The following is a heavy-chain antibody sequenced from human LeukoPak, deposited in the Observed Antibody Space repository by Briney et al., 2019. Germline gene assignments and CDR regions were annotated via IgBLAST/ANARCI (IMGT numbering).Heavy chain of an antibody. V-gene: IGHV3-23*01. J-gene: IGHJ4*02. CDR3: AKDAYYDFWSGYPPHY. D-gene: IGHD3-3*01. Sequence: PGGSLRLSCAASGFTLRSYAMSWVRQAPGKGLEWVSAISGSGGSTYYADSVKGRFTISRDNSKNMLYVQMNSLRAEDTAVYYCAKDAYYDFWSGYPPHYWGQGTLVTVSS. CDR2: ISGSGGST. CDR1: GFTLRSYA.